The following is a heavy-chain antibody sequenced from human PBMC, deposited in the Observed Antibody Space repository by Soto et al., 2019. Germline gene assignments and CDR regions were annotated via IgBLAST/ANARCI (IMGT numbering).Heavy chain of an antibody. J-gene: IGHJ4*02. Sequence: GGSLRLSCAASGFTFRSYGMHWVRQAPGKGLEWVAVISYDGSNKYYADSVKGRFTISRDNSKNTLYLQMNSLRAEDTAVYYCAKDEGDDYGDYVVYWGQGTLVTVSS. V-gene: IGHV3-30*18. CDR3: AKDEGDDYGDYVVY. D-gene: IGHD4-17*01. CDR1: GFTFRSYG. CDR2: ISYDGSNK.